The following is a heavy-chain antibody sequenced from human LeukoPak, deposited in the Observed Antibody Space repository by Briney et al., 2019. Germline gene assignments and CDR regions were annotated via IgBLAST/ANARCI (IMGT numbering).Heavy chain of an antibody. CDR3: ARGYCSSTSCLTPFDY. CDR1: GFTFSSYW. V-gene: IGHV3-74*01. Sequence: GGSLRLSCAASGFTFSSYWMHWVRQAPGKGLVWVSRINSDGSSTSYADSVKGRFTISRDNAKNTPYLQMNSLRAEDTAVYYCARGYCSSTSCLTPFDYWGQGTLVTVSS. D-gene: IGHD2-2*01. J-gene: IGHJ4*02. CDR2: INSDGSST.